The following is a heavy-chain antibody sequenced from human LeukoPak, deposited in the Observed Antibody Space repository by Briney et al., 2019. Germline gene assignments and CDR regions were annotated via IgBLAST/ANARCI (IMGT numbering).Heavy chain of an antibody. V-gene: IGHV1-46*04. D-gene: IGHD6-19*01. Sequence: ASVKVSCKASGYTFSSYHIHWVRQAPGQGLEWMGKINPSLNPGPEITTYAQKLQGRVTMTRDTSTSTVFMELSSLRSEDTAVYYCARNLYTPSGWTDVFEIWGQGTMVTVAS. CDR2: INPSLNPGPEIT. CDR3: ARNLYTPSGWTDVFEI. CDR1: GYTFSSYH. J-gene: IGHJ3*02.